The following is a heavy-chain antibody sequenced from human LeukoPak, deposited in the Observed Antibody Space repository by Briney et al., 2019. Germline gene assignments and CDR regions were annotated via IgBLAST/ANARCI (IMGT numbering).Heavy chain of an antibody. CDR2: IYHSGST. CDR1: GYSISSGYY. J-gene: IGHJ4*02. D-gene: IGHD5-12*01. CDR3: ARVGRRGQVDY. Sequence: SETLSLTCTVSGYSISSGYYWGWIRQPPGKGLEWIGSIYHSGSTYYNPSLKSRVTISVDTSKNQFSLKLSSVTAADTAVYYCARVGRRGQVDYWGQGTLVTVSS. V-gene: IGHV4-38-2*02.